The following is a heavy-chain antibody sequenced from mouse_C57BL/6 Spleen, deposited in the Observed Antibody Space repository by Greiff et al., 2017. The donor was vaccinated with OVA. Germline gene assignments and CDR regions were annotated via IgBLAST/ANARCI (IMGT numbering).Heavy chain of an antibody. CDR3: TRSPNYYGSSLFDY. CDR1: GYTFTSYW. Sequence: VQLQQSGTVLARPGASVKMSCKTSGYTFTSYWMHWVKQRPGQGLEWIGAIYPGNSDTSYNQKFKGKAKLTAVTSASTAYMELSSLTNDDSAVYYCTRSPNYYGSSLFDYWGQGTTLTVSS. CDR2: IYPGNSDT. V-gene: IGHV1-5*01. J-gene: IGHJ2*01. D-gene: IGHD1-1*01.